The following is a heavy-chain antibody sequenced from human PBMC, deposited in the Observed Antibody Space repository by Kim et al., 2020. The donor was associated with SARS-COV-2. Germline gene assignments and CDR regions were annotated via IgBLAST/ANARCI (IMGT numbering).Heavy chain of an antibody. V-gene: IGHV3-9*01. J-gene: IGHJ4*02. CDR3: AKDSDFWSGYQDY. D-gene: IGHD3-3*01. Sequence: GGSLRLSCAASGFTFGDYAIHWVRQAPGKGLEWVSGISWNSGSIGYADSVKGRFTISRDNAKNSLYLQMNSLRAEDTALYYCAKDSDFWSGYQDYWGQGTLVTVSS. CDR1: GFTFGDYA. CDR2: ISWNSGSI.